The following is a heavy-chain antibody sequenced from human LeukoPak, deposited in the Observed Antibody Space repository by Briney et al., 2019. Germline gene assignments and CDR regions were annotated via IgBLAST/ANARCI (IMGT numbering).Heavy chain of an antibody. V-gene: IGHV6-1*01. CDR1: GDSVSSNSAA. CDR3: AREGLVTGTFNYYYYMDV. J-gene: IGHJ6*03. D-gene: IGHD1-7*01. Sequence: KPSQTLSLTCAISGDSVSSNSAAWNWIRQSPSIGLEWLGRTYYRSKWYNDYAVSVKSRITINPDTSKNQFSLQLNSVTPEDTAVYYCAREGLVTGTFNYYYYMDVWGKGTTVTVSS. CDR2: TYYRSKWYN.